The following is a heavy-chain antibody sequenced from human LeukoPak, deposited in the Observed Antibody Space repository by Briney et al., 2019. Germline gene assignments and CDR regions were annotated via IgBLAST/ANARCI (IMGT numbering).Heavy chain of an antibody. D-gene: IGHD3-22*01. V-gene: IGHV1-2*02. CDR3: VLVVITTAWFDP. CDR1: GYTFTGYY. Sequence: GASVKVSCKASGYTFTGYYMHWVRQAPGQGLEWMGWINPNSGGTNYEQKFQGRVTMTRDTSISTAYMELSRLRSDDTAVYYCVLVVITTAWFDPWGQGTLVTVSS. CDR2: INPNSGGT. J-gene: IGHJ5*02.